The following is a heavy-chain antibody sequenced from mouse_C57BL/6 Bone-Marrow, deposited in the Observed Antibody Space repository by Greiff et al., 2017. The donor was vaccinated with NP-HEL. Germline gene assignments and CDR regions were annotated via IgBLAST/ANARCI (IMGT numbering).Heavy chain of an antibody. J-gene: IGHJ4*01. V-gene: IGHV5-12*01. CDR1: GFTFSDYY. CDR3: ARHYYSNYCYAMDY. D-gene: IGHD2-5*01. CDR2: ISNGGGST. Sequence: EVKLVESGGGLVQPGGSLKLSCAASGFTFSDYYMYWVRQTPEKRLEWVAYISNGGGSTYYPDTVKGRFTISRDNAKNTLYLQMSRLKSEDTAMYYCARHYYSNYCYAMDYWGQGTSVTVSS.